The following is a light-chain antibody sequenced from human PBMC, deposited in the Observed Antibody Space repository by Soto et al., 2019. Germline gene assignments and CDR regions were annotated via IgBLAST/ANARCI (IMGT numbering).Light chain of an antibody. Sequence: EIVMTQSPATLSVSPGERATLSCRASQSVSSNLAWYQQKPGQAPRLLIYGASTRATGIPARFSGSGSGTEFTLTISSLQSEDFAVYYCQHYGSSPNTFGQGTKLEIK. CDR3: QHYGSSPNT. CDR2: GAS. V-gene: IGKV3-15*01. CDR1: QSVSSN. J-gene: IGKJ2*01.